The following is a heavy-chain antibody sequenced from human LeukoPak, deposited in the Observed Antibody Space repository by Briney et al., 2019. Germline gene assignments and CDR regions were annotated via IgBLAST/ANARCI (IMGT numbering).Heavy chain of an antibody. CDR2: IKQHGSEN. D-gene: IGHD3-16*01. V-gene: IGHV3-7*01. CDR3: ARDSGVGDFDY. J-gene: IGHJ4*02. Sequence: GGSLRLSCAASGFTFRSHWMSWVRQAQGRGREWLDNIKQHGSENSYLASVKGQFTIPRDNAKNSLYLQMHSLRAEDTAVYYCARDSGVGDFDYWGQGTLATVSS. CDR1: GFTFRSHW.